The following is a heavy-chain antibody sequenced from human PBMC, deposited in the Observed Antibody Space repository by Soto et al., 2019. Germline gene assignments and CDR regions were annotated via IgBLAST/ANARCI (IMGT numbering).Heavy chain of an antibody. CDR1: GYTFTADY. J-gene: IGHJ4*02. V-gene: IGHV1-2*02. Sequence: ASVKVSCKTSGYTFTADYIYWVRQAPGQGLEWMGGINPNTGDTIYAQTFQGRVTMTRDTSISTAYMELTRLRSDDTAVYFCARDPIGGGDHYYFDYWGQGTLVTVSS. CDR2: INPNTGDT. CDR3: ARDPIGGGDHYYFDY. D-gene: IGHD3-10*01.